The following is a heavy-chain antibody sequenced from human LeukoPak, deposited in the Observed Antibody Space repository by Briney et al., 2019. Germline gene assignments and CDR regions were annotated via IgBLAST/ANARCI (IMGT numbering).Heavy chain of an antibody. CDR2: IYHSGST. V-gene: IGHV4-61*02. CDR1: GGSISSGSYY. Sequence: PSQTLSLTCTVSGGSISSGSYYWSWIRQPAGKGLEWIGSIYHSGSTYYNPSLKSRVTISVDTSKNQFSLKLSSVTAADTAVYYCARDAAAGTIDYWGQGTLVTVSS. CDR3: ARDAAAGTIDY. J-gene: IGHJ4*02. D-gene: IGHD6-13*01.